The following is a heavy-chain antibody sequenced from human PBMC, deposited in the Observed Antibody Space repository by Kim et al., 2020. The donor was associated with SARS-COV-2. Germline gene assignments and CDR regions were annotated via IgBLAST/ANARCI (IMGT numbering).Heavy chain of an antibody. D-gene: IGHD3-10*01. Sequence: VKGRFTISRDNSKTTLYLQMNSLRAEDTAVYYCAKGALWFGELSYYFDYWGQGTLVTVSS. J-gene: IGHJ4*02. CDR3: AKGALWFGELSYYFDY. V-gene: IGHV3-23*01.